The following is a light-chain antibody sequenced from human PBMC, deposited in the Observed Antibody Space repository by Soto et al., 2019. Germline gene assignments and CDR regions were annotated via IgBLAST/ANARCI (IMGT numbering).Light chain of an antibody. V-gene: IGLV2-14*01. CDR1: SSDVGGYNY. J-gene: IGLJ3*02. CDR3: SSYRSSSTPWL. CDR2: GVR. Sequence: QSVLTQPASVSGSPGQSITISCTGTSSDVGGYNYVSWYQQHPGKAPKLMIYGVRSRPSGGSNRFSGSKSGNTASLTISGLQAEYEADYYCSSYRSSSTPWLFGGGTKLTVL.